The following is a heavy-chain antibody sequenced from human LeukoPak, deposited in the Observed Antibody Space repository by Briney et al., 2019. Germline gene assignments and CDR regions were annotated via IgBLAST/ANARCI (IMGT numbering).Heavy chain of an antibody. J-gene: IGHJ6*02. D-gene: IGHD2-2*01. CDR2: IDNRGTT. Sequence: SQTLSLACTVSGGSIDNSHWTWVRQPPGRGLEWVGFIDNRGTTIYNRSVRSRLTISVETSKKQLSLRLSSVTAADTAAYFCARDSPTSPPAYYGMDVWGRGTTVTVSS. CDR1: GGSIDNSH. CDR3: ARDSPTSPPAYYGMDV. V-gene: IGHV4-59*12.